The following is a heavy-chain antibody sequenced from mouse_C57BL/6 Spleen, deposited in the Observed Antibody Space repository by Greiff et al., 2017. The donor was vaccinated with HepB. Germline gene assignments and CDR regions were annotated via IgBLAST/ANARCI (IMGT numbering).Heavy chain of an antibody. J-gene: IGHJ1*03. CDR1: GFNIKDDY. D-gene: IGHD1-1*01. CDR2: IDPDNGNT. V-gene: IGHV14-4*01. CDR3: TTGAFYYYGSSYDLYFDV. Sequence: VQLQQSGAELVRPGASVKLSCTASGFNIKDDYMHWVKQRPEQGLEWIGWIDPDNGNTEYASKFQGKATITADTSSNTAYLQLSSLTSEYTAVYYCTTGAFYYYGSSYDLYFDVWGTGTTVTVSS.